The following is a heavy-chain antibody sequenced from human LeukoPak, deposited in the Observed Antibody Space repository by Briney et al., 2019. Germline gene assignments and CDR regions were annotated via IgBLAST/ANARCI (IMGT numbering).Heavy chain of an antibody. CDR1: GFTFSSYA. CDR2: ISSSGSTI. D-gene: IGHD6-6*01. Sequence: QPGGSLRLSCAASGFTFSSYAMSWVRQAPGKGLEWVPYISSSGSTIYYADSVKGRFTISRDNAKNSLYLQMNSLRAEDTAVYYCAREQSIAARIDYWGQGTLVTVSS. V-gene: IGHV3-48*04. J-gene: IGHJ4*02. CDR3: AREQSIAARIDY.